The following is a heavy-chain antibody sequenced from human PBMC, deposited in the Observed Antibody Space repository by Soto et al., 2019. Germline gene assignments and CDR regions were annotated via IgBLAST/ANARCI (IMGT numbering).Heavy chain of an antibody. V-gene: IGHV3-7*05. CDR1: GFTFSSYW. J-gene: IGHJ4*02. D-gene: IGHD3-16*02. CDR3: ARDFRPMTYYDYVWGSYRYYGGRPDY. CDR2: IKQDGSKK. Sequence: GGSLRLSCAASGFTFSSYWMSWVRQAPGKGLEWVANIKQDGSKKYYVDSVKGRFTISRDNAKNSLYLQMNSLRAEDTAVYYCARDFRPMTYYDYVWGSYRYYGGRPDYWGQGTLVTVSS.